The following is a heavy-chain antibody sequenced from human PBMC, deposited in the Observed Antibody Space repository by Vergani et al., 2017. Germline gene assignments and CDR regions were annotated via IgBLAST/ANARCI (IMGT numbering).Heavy chain of an antibody. D-gene: IGHD6-19*01. Sequence: EVKLVECGGGLVKYGGLVRISCAASGFTFSSYAMHWVRQAPGKGLEYVSAISSNGGSTYYANSVKGRFTISRDKSKNTLYLQMNSLRAEDTAVYYCAKCLGYSSGWPDAFDIWGQGTMVTVSS. V-gene: IGHV3-64*01. CDR1: GFTFSSYA. CDR3: AKCLGYSSGWPDAFDI. J-gene: IGHJ3*02. CDR2: ISSNGGST.